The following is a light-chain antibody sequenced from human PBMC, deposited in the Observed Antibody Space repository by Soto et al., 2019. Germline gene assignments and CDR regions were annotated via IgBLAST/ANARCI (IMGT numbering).Light chain of an antibody. CDR2: ATS. CDR1: QRVSSN. CDR3: QHYNNWPLT. J-gene: IGKJ4*01. Sequence: EIVMTQSPATLSVSPGERASLSCRASQRVSSNLAWYQQKPGQTPRLLIYATSTRATGIPARFSGSGSGTEFTITIISLQSEDFSVYYCQHYNNWPLTFGGGTKVEIK. V-gene: IGKV3-15*01.